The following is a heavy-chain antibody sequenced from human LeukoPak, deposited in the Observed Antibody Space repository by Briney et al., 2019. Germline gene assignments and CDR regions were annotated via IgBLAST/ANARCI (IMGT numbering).Heavy chain of an antibody. J-gene: IGHJ4*02. CDR2: INPNSGGT. CDR3: ARDRGSREVVAAPSIRYYFDY. V-gene: IGHV1-2*02. Sequence: ASVKVSCKASGYTFTGYYMHWVRQAPGQGLEWMGWINPNSGGTNYAQKFQGRVTMTRDTSISTAYMELSRLRSDDTAVYYCARDRGSREVVAAPSIRYYFDYWGQGTLVTVSS. CDR1: GYTFTGYY. D-gene: IGHD2-15*01.